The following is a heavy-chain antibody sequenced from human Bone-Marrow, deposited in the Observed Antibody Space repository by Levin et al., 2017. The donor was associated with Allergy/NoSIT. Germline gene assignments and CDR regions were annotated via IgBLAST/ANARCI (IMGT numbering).Heavy chain of an antibody. CDR2: IKEDGTQK. D-gene: IGHD2-15*01. J-gene: IGHJ4*02. Sequence: SCAASGFTFSSYWVNWVRQAPGKGLEWVASIKEDGTQKYYVDSVKGRFTISRDNAKNSLYLQMNSLRAEDTAVYYCATDKGWFTCDYWGQGTQVTVSS. V-gene: IGHV3-7*01. CDR3: ATDKGWFTCDY. CDR1: GFTFSSYW.